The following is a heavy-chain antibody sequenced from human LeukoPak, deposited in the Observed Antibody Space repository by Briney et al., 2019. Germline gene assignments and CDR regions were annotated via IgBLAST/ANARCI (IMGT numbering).Heavy chain of an antibody. CDR1: GGTFSSYA. D-gene: IGHD3-22*01. J-gene: IGHJ3*02. CDR2: IIPIFGTA. CDR3: ARDRDTMIETDAFDI. V-gene: IGHV1-69*13. Sequence: SVKVSCKASGGTFSSYAVSWVRQAPGQGLEWMGGIIPIFGTANYAQKFQGRVTITADESTSTAYMELSSLRSEDTAVYYCARDRDTMIETDAFDIWGQGTMVTVSS.